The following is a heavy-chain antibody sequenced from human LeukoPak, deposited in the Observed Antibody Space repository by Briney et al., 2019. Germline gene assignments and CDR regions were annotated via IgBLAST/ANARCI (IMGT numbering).Heavy chain of an antibody. CDR3: ARRGGDSSGYYRALGY. D-gene: IGHD3-22*01. CDR2: ISSSGAVT. Sequence: GGSLRLSCAASGFTFSSYAMSWVRQAPGKGLEWLSYISSSGAVTYYTDSVKGRFTISRDNSKNTLYLQMNSLRAEDTAVYYCARRGGDSSGYYRALGYWGQGTLVTVSS. V-gene: IGHV3-23*01. J-gene: IGHJ4*02. CDR1: GFTFSSYA.